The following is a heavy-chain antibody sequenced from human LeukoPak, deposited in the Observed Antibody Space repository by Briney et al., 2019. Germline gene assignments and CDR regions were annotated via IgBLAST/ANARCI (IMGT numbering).Heavy chain of an antibody. CDR2: ISGSGGST. CDR3: ARDHRGYSGYDSPGIYYYYYMDV. D-gene: IGHD5-12*01. V-gene: IGHV3-23*01. CDR1: GFTFSSYA. Sequence: PGGSLRLSCAASGFTFSSYAMSWVRQAPGKGLEWVSAISGSGGSTYYADSVKGRLTISRDNSKNTLYLQMNSLRAEDTAVYYCARDHRGYSGYDSPGIYYYYYMDVWGKGTTVTVSS. J-gene: IGHJ6*03.